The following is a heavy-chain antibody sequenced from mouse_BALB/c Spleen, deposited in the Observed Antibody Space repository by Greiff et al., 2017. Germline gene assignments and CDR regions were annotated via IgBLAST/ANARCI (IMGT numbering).Heavy chain of an antibody. CDR2: ISDGGSYT. J-gene: IGHJ4*01. Sequence: EVKVEESGGGLVKPGGSLKLSCAASGFTFSDYYMYWVRQTPEKRLEWVATISDGGSYTYYPDSVKGRFTISRDNAKNNLYLQMSSLKSEDTAMYYCARKGTTGNYAMDYWGQGTSVTVSS. V-gene: IGHV5-4*02. D-gene: IGHD2-12*01. CDR3: ARKGTTGNYAMDY. CDR1: GFTFSDYY.